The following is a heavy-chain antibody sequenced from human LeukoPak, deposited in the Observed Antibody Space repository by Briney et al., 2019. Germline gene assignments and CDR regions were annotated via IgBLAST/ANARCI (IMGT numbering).Heavy chain of an antibody. J-gene: IGHJ5*02. CDR3: ARYYARNWFDP. V-gene: IGHV4-39*01. Sequence: SETLSLTCTVSGGSISSSSYYWRWIRQPPGKGLEWIGSIYYSGSTYYNPSLKSRVTVSVEPSKNQFSVKLSSVTVADTAVYYCARYYARNWFDPWGQGTLVTVSS. CDR1: GGSISSSSYY. CDR2: IYYSGST. D-gene: IGHD3-3*01.